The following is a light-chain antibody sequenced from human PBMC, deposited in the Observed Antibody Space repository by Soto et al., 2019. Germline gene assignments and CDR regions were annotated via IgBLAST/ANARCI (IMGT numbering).Light chain of an antibody. CDR3: QHYNVYSGT. J-gene: IGKJ1*01. CDR2: DAS. CDR1: QSISTS. Sequence: DIQMTQSPSTLSASAGDRVTITCRASQSISTSLAWYQQKPGNAPRLLIYDASSLESGVPSRFSGSGSGTEFTLTITSLQPDDFATYYCQHYNVYSGTFGQGIKV. V-gene: IGKV1-5*01.